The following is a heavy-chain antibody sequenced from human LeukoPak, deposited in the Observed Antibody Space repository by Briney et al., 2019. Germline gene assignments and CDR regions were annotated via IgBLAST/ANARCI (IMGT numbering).Heavy chain of an antibody. Sequence: SETLPLTCTVSGGSISSRGFFWGWIRQPPGKGPEWIGSVYYDGVTYYNRSLKSRVTISVDTSKNQFSLKLSSVTAADTAVYYCARHVSGMATHYFDYWGQGTLVTVSS. CDR1: GGSISSRGFF. CDR3: ARHVSGMATHYFDY. D-gene: IGHD5-24*01. J-gene: IGHJ4*02. CDR2: VYYDGVT. V-gene: IGHV4-39*01.